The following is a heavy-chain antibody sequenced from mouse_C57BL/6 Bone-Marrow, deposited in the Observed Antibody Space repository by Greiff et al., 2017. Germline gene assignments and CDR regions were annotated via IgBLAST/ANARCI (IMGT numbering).Heavy chain of an antibody. CDR1: GYTFTSYW. Sequence: EVQLQESGTVLARPGASVKMSCKTSGYTFTSYWMHWVKQRPGQGLEWIGAIYPGTSDTSYNQQFKGKAKLTAVTSASTAYMELSSLTDEDSAVYYCTGALTVVAPTGYFDVWGTGTTVTVSS. CDR3: TGALTVVAPTGYFDV. J-gene: IGHJ1*03. V-gene: IGHV1-5*01. CDR2: IYPGTSDT. D-gene: IGHD1-1*01.